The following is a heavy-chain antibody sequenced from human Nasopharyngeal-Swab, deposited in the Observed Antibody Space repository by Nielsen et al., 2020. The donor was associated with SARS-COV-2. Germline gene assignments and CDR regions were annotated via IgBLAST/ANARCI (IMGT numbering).Heavy chain of an antibody. CDR2: INPNSGGT. V-gene: IGHV1-2*02. CDR3: ARSRVFVVVPADYVDSRDAFDN. J-gene: IGHJ3*02. D-gene: IGHD2-2*01. CDR1: GYTFTGYY. Sequence: ASVKVSCKASGYTFTGYYMHWVRQAPGQGLEWMGWINPNSGGTNYAQKFQGRVTMTRDTSISTAYMELSRLRSDDTAVYYCARSRVFVVVPADYVDSRDAFDNWGQGTMVTVSS.